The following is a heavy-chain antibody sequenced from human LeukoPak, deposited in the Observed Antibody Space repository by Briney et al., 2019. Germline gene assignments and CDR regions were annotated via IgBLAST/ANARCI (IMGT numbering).Heavy chain of an antibody. J-gene: IGHJ5*02. Sequence: ASVTVSCKASGYTFSGYYIHWVRQAPGQGLEWMGWINPNSGGTNYAHKFHGKVTLTRDTSINTAYLLLSRVTSDDTAVYYCARGGRGILEWLFLPWGQGTLVTVSS. D-gene: IGHD3-3*01. CDR3: ARGGRGILEWLFLP. CDR1: GYTFSGYY. CDR2: INPNSGGT. V-gene: IGHV1-2*07.